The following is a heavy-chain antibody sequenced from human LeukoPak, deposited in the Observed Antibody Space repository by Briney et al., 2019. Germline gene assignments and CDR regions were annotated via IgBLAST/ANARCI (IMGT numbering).Heavy chain of an antibody. CDR1: GGSFSVYY. Sequence: SEALSLTCADYGGSFSVYYWSCIRQPPGKGVERRLEIIHVGSTNYNTSIKSRVTISVVASKNQLSLKLSSVTAADTAVYYCARVLGYCSGGSCYSHRALPLDYYYYGLDVWGKGTTVTVSS. CDR3: ARVLGYCSGGSCYSHRALPLDYYYYGLDV. CDR2: IIHVGST. V-gene: IGHV4-34*12. D-gene: IGHD2-15*01. J-gene: IGHJ6*04.